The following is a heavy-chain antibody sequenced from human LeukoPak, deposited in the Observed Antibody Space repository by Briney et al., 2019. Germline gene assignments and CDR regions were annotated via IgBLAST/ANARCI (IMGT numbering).Heavy chain of an antibody. CDR3: ARTDPRWYFDY. CDR1: GGSISSYY. Sequence: PSETLSLTCTVSGGSISSYYWSWIRQPPGKGLEWIGYIYYTGSTNYNPSLKSRVTISVDTSKNQFSLKLSSVTAADTAVYYCARTDPRWYFDYWGQGTLVTVSS. CDR2: IYYTGST. V-gene: IGHV4-59*01. J-gene: IGHJ4*02.